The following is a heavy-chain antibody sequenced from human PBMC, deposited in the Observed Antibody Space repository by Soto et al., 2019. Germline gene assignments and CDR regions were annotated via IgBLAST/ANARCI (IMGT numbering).Heavy chain of an antibody. CDR1: GYSFTSYW. D-gene: IGHD5-12*01. CDR2: IFPGDSDT. Sequence: GESLKISCKGSGYSFTSYWIAWVRQMPGKGLEWMGIIFPGDSDTRYSPSFQGQVTISADKSISTAYLQWSSLKASDTAMYYCARHSKFTSGSRWFDPWGQGTLVTVSS. CDR3: ARHSKFTSGSRWFDP. J-gene: IGHJ5*02. V-gene: IGHV5-51*01.